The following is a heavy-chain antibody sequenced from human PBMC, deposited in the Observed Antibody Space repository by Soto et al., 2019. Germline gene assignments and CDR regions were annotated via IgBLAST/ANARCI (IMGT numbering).Heavy chain of an antibody. J-gene: IGHJ6*02. CDR1: GGSISSSSYY. CDR2: IYYSGST. Sequence: SETLSLTCTVSGGSISSSSYYWGWIRQPPGKGLEWIGSIYYSGSTYYNPSLKSRVTISVDTSKNQFSLKMSSVTAADTAVYYCTATVEDADTAMVNYYYYGMDVWGQGTTVTVSS. D-gene: IGHD5-18*01. V-gene: IGHV4-39*01. CDR3: TATVEDADTAMVNYYYYGMDV.